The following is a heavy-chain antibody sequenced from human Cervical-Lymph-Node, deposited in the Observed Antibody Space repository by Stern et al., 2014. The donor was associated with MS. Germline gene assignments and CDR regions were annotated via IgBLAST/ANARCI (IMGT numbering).Heavy chain of an antibody. V-gene: IGHV1-2*06. J-gene: IGHJ4*02. CDR3: ARDGIVPAAHKDFDN. CDR1: GYSFTAFY. CDR2: ITPTSGDT. Sequence: VQLLESGAEVKKPGASVKVSCKASGYSFTAFYMHWVRQAPGQGLEWMGRITPTSGDTKYAQRFQGRVTMTRDTSISTVFMELTTLTSDDTAIYYCARDGIVPAAHKDFDNWGQGTLVTVSS. D-gene: IGHD2-2*01.